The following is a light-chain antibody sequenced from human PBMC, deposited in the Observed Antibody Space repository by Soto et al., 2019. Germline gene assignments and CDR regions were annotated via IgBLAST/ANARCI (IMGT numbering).Light chain of an antibody. V-gene: IGLV1-47*02. Sequence: QAVVTQPPSASGTPGQRVTISCSGSGSNIGRNYVYWYQQLPGTAPKLLLYSDNQRPSGVPDRFSGSKSRTSASLAISGLRSEDEADYYCAIWDDSLVVFGGGTKLTVL. J-gene: IGLJ2*01. CDR2: SDN. CDR3: AIWDDSLVV. CDR1: GSNIGRNY.